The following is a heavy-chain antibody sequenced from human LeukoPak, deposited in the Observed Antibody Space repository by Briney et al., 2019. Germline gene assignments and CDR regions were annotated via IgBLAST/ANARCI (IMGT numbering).Heavy chain of an antibody. Sequence: SETLSLTCAVYGGSFSGYYWSWIRQPPGKGLEWIGEINHSGSTNYNPSLKSRVTISVDTSKNQFSLKLSSVTAADTALYYCARGIRDYVWGSYRFQHWGQGTLVTVSS. V-gene: IGHV4-34*01. D-gene: IGHD3-16*02. CDR1: GGSFSGYY. J-gene: IGHJ1*01. CDR2: INHSGST. CDR3: ARGIRDYVWGSYRFQH.